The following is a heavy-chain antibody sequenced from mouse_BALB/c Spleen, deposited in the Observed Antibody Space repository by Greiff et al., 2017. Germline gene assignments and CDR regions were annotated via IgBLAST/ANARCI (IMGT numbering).Heavy chain of an antibody. CDR1: GYTFTSYW. Sequence: QVQLQQPGAELVKPGASVKLSCKASGYTFTSYWMHWVKQRPGQGLEWIGEINPSNGRTNYNEKFKSKAILTVDKSSSTAYMQLSSLTSEDSAVYYCTAYYRYDGYFDVWGAGTTVTVSS. CDR3: TAYYRYDGYFDV. D-gene: IGHD2-14*01. J-gene: IGHJ1*01. CDR2: INPSNGRT. V-gene: IGHV1S81*02.